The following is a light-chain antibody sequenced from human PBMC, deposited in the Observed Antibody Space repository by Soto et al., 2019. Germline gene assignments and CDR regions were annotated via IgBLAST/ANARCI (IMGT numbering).Light chain of an antibody. CDR2: DVS. Sequence: QSVVTQPRSVSGSPGQSVTISCTGTSSDVGGYNYVSWYQQHPGKAPKLMIYDVSKRPSGVPDRFSGSKSGNTASLTISGLQAEDEADYYCCSYVGSYTFDVFGTGTKGTVL. CDR3: CSYVGSYTFDV. CDR1: SSDVGGYNY. V-gene: IGLV2-11*01. J-gene: IGLJ1*01.